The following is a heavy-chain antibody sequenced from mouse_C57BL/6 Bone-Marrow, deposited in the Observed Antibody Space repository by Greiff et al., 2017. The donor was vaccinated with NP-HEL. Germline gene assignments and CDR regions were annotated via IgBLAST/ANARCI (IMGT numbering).Heavy chain of an antibody. V-gene: IGHV5-17*01. J-gene: IGHJ3*01. Sequence: EVKLVESGGGLVKPGGSLKLSCAASGFTFSDYGMHWVRQAPEKGLEWVAYISSGGSTIYYADTVKGRFTISRDNAKNTLFLQMTSLRSEDTAMYYCANGYYGAYWGQGTLVTVSA. CDR1: GFTFSDYG. D-gene: IGHD2-3*01. CDR3: ANGYYGAY. CDR2: ISSGGSTI.